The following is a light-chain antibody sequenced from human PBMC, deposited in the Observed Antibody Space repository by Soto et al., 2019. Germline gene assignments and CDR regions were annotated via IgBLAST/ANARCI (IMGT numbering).Light chain of an antibody. J-gene: IGLJ2*01. CDR1: SSDVGDYNY. V-gene: IGLV2-14*03. Sequence: QSALTQPASVSGSPGQSITISCTGTSSDVGDYNYVSWYRQHPGKAPKLMIYDVSHRPSGVSNRFSGSKSDNTASLTISGLQAEDEADYYCSSYTSNSTLVFGGGTKVTVL. CDR2: DVS. CDR3: SSYTSNSTLV.